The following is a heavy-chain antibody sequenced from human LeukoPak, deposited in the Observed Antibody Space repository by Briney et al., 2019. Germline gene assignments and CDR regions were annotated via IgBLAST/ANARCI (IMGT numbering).Heavy chain of an antibody. Sequence: PSQTLSLTCTVSGGSISSGSYYWSWIRQPAGKGLEWIGRIYTSGSTNYNPSLKSRVTISVDTSKNQFSLKLSSVTAADTAVYYCAEMTTTLGYWGQGTLVTVSS. J-gene: IGHJ4*02. V-gene: IGHV4-61*02. CDR1: GGSISSGSYY. CDR3: AEMTTTLGY. CDR2: IYTSGST. D-gene: IGHD5-24*01.